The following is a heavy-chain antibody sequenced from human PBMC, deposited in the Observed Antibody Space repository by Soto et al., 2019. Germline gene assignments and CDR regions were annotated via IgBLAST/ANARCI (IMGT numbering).Heavy chain of an antibody. CDR2: MNPNSGNT. Sequence: QVQLVQSGAEVKKPGASVKVSCKASGYTFTSYDINWVRQATGQGLEWMGWMNPNSGNTGYAQKFQGRVTMTRNTSISTAYMELSSLRSEDTAVYYCARFRSADIVVVVAATDDAFDIWGQGTMVTASS. V-gene: IGHV1-8*01. CDR1: GYTFTSYD. CDR3: ARFRSADIVVVVAATDDAFDI. D-gene: IGHD2-15*01. J-gene: IGHJ3*02.